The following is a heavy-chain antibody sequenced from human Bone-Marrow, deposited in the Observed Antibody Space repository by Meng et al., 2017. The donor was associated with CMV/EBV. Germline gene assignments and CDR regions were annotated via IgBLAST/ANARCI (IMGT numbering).Heavy chain of an antibody. CDR3: ARGAFLGYSGYDFDY. CDR1: GYTFTSYG. J-gene: IGHJ4*02. CDR2: ISAYNGNT. D-gene: IGHD5-12*01. Sequence: ASVKVSCKASGYTFTSYGISWVRQAPGQGLEWTGWISAYNGNTNYAQKLQGRVTMTTDTSTSTAYMELRSLRSDDTAVYYCARGAFLGYSGYDFDYWGQGTLVTVSS. V-gene: IGHV1-18*01.